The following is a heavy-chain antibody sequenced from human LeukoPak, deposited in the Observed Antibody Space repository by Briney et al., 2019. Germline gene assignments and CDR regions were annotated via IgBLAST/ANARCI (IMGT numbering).Heavy chain of an antibody. V-gene: IGHV1-2*02. D-gene: IGHD3-22*01. J-gene: IGHJ4*02. CDR3: AREDSSGYLRGENYFDY. CDR2: ITSNSGVT. CDR1: GYTFTDYY. Sequence: ASVKVSCKASGYTFTDYYLHWVRHAPGQGLEWMGWITSNSGVTNYAQKFQGRVTMTRDTSISTAYMELSRLRSYDTAVYYCAREDSSGYLRGENYFDYWGKGTLVTVSS.